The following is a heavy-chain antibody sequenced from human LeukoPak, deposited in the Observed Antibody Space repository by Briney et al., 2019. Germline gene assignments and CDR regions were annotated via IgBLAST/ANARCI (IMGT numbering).Heavy chain of an antibody. V-gene: IGHV1-2*02. Sequence: ASVTVSCKASGYTFIGYYIHWVRQAPGQGREWMGWIDPNTGGTNFAQKFQGRVTMTRDTSITTAYMELSRLRLDDTAVYYCARPRAFSYGQMYYFDYWGQGALVTVSS. CDR1: GYTFIGYY. CDR3: ARPRAFSYGQMYYFDY. J-gene: IGHJ4*02. CDR2: IDPNTGGT. D-gene: IGHD5-18*01.